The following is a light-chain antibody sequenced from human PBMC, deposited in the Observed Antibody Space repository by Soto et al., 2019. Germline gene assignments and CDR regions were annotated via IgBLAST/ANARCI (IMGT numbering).Light chain of an antibody. CDR1: QSVSSD. Sequence: EIVMTQSPATLSVSPGERATLSCRASQSVSSDLAWYQQKPGQPPRLLIYGASARATGIPARFSGSGSGTEFTLTISSLQSEDFAVYYCQQYIDWPPTFGQGTKVEIK. J-gene: IGKJ1*01. CDR3: QQYIDWPPT. CDR2: GAS. V-gene: IGKV3-15*01.